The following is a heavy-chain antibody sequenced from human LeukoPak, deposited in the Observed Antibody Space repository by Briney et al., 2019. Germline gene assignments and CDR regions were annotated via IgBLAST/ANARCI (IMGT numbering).Heavy chain of an antibody. CDR1: GYTFTNYD. CDR2: MNPNSGNT. J-gene: IGHJ4*02. V-gene: IGHV1-8*03. CDR3: AREGFDE. Sequence: ASVKVSCKASGYTFTNYDINWVRQATGQGLEWMGYMNPNSGNTGYAQKFQGRVTITKNTSISTAYMELTSLRSEDTAVYYCAREGFDEWGQGTLVTLSS.